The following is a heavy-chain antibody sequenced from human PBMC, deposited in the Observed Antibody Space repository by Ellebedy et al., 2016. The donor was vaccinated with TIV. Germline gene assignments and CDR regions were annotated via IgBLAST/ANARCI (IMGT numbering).Heavy chain of an antibody. Sequence: ASVKVSCKASGYTFTNYFLYWVRQAPGQGLEWMGMINPASGNSNYAPKFQGRVAMTRDTSTNTVYMELSSLSSEDTAVYYCARGENYYYDSSGIYYNYWGQGTLVTVSS. CDR2: INPASGNS. D-gene: IGHD3-22*01. J-gene: IGHJ4*02. V-gene: IGHV1-46*03. CDR3: ARGENYYYDSSGIYYNY. CDR1: GYTFTNYF.